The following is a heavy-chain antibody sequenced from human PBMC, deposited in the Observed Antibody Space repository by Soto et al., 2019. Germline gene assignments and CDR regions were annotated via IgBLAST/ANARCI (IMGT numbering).Heavy chain of an antibody. CDR3: ARLAEYCNGIKCYSNFDF. V-gene: IGHV1-8*01. D-gene: IGHD2-15*01. CDR1: GYNFTNFD. J-gene: IGHJ4*01. CDR2: MDPSSGET. Sequence: ASVKVSCKTSGYNFTNFDINWVRQAPGRGLVWMGWMDPSSGETGSAQNFQGRVTMTRDISTRTFFMQLTSLRSEDTAIYYCARLAEYCNGIKCYSNFDFWGRGTQVTVSS.